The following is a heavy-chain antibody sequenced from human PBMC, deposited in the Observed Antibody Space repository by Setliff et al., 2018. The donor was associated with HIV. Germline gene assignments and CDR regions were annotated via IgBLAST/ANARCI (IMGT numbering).Heavy chain of an antibody. J-gene: IGHJ4*02. CDR3: ARDWMGVTNYFDH. CDR2: ISVYNGNT. CDR1: GYTFTSYG. V-gene: IGHV1-18*01. D-gene: IGHD3-16*01. Sequence: GASLKVSCKASGYTFTSYGFSWVRQAPGQGLEWMGWISVYNGNTNYAQKFQGRVTMTTDTSTSTAYMELRSLRSDDTAVYYCARDWMGVTNYFDHWGQGTLVTVSS.